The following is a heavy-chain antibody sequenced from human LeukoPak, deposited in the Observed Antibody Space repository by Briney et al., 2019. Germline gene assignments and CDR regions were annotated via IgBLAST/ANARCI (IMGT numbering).Heavy chain of an antibody. CDR3: ARALSVLPDY. CDR2: IYSGGST. Sequence: GGSLRLSCAASGFTVSSSYMSWVRQAPGKGLEWVSVIYSGGSTYYADSVKGRFTISRDNSKNTVYLQMNSLRAEDTAVYFCARALSVLPDYWGQGTLVTVSS. J-gene: IGHJ4*02. D-gene: IGHD2/OR15-2a*01. V-gene: IGHV3-66*01. CDR1: GFTVSSSY.